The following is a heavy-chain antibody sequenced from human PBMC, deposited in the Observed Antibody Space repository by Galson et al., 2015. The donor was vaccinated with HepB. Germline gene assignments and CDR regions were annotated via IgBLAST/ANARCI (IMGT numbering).Heavy chain of an antibody. V-gene: IGHV1-18*04. D-gene: IGHD6-19*01. CDR2: ISAYNGNT. CDR1: GYTFTSYG. CDR3: ARDLTVYSSGWSFFDY. J-gene: IGHJ4*02. Sequence: SVKVSCKASGYTFTSYGISWVRQAPGQGLEWMGLISAYNGNTNYAQKLQGRVTMTTDTSTSTAYMELRSLRSDDTAVYYCARDLTVYSSGWSFFDYWGQGTLVTVSS.